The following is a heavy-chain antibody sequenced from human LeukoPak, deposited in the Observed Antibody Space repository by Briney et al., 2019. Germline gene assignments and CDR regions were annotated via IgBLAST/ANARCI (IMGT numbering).Heavy chain of an antibody. V-gene: IGHV4-39*02. CDR1: GGSISSSSYY. Sequence: SETLSLTCTVSGGSISSSSYYWGWIRQPPGKGLEWIGSIYYSGSTYYNPSLKSRVTISVDTSKNQFSLKLSSVTAADTAVYYCAREGITMVMDYWGQGTLVTVSS. D-gene: IGHD3-10*01. CDR2: IYYSGST. J-gene: IGHJ4*02. CDR3: AREGITMVMDY.